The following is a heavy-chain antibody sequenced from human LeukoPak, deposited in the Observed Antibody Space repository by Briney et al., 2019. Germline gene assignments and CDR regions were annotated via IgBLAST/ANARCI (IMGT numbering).Heavy chain of an antibody. CDR3: ARANGGLYSSSFDY. V-gene: IGHV3-30-3*01. Sequence: GGSLRLSCAASGFTFSNYAMHWVRQAPGKGLEWVAVISYDGSNKYYADSVKGRFTISRDNSKNTLYLRMNSLRAEDTAVFYCARANGGLYSSSFDYWGQGTLVTVSS. CDR2: ISYDGSNK. D-gene: IGHD6-13*01. J-gene: IGHJ4*02. CDR1: GFTFSNYA.